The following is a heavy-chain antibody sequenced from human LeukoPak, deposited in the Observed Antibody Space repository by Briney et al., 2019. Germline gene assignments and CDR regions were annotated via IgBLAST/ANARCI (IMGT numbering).Heavy chain of an antibody. V-gene: IGHV1-24*01. CDR3: AAQPSLSSMTSSVAYYYYMDV. D-gene: IGHD2-2*01. Sequence: ASVKVSCKVSGYTLTELSMHWVRQAPGKGLEWMGGLDPEDGETIYAQKFQGRVTMTEDTSTDTAYMELSSLRSEDTAVYYCAAQPSLSSMTSSVAYYYYMDVWGKGTTVTVSS. J-gene: IGHJ6*03. CDR1: GYTLTELS. CDR2: LDPEDGET.